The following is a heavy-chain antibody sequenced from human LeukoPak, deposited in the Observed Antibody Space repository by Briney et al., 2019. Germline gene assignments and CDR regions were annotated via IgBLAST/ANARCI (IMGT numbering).Heavy chain of an antibody. CDR1: GYTFTSYD. V-gene: IGHV1-2*02. Sequence: GASAKVSCKASGYTFTSYDINWVRQATGQGLEWMGWIDPNSGDSNSAPRFQGRVTMTRDTSISTAYMELSRLRSDDTAVYYCARRLDYDAFDIWGQGTMVIVSS. D-gene: IGHD4-17*01. J-gene: IGHJ3*02. CDR2: IDPNSGDS. CDR3: ARRLDYDAFDI.